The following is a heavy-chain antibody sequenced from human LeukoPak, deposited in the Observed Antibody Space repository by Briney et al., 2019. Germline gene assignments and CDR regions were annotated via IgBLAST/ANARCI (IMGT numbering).Heavy chain of an antibody. J-gene: IGHJ4*02. CDR1: GSTFSSYA. V-gene: IGHV3-23*01. CDR2: ISGSGGST. CDR3: ARIDGSDDY. Sequence: GGSLRLSCAASGSTFSSYAMSWVRQAPGKGLEWVSAISGSGGSTYYADSVKGRFTISRDNSKNTLYPQMNSLRAEDTAVYYCARIDGSDDYWGQGTLVTVSS. D-gene: IGHD5-24*01.